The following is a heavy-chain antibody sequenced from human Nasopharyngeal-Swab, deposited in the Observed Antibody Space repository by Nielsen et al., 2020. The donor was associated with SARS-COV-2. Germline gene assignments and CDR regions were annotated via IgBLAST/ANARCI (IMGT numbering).Heavy chain of an antibody. CDR3: ARDYYDSSGYYYRPRWFDP. V-gene: IGHV4-59*12. J-gene: IGHJ5*02. Sequence: WIRQPPGKGLEWIGYIYYSGSTYYNPSLKSRVTISVDTSKNQFSLKLTSVTAADTAVYYCARDYYDSSGYYYRPRWFDPWGQGTRV. CDR2: IYYSGST. D-gene: IGHD3-22*01.